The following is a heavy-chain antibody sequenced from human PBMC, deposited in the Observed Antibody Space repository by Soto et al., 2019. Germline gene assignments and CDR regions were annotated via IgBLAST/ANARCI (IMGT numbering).Heavy chain of an antibody. D-gene: IGHD6-13*01. V-gene: IGHV1-18*04. J-gene: IGHJ4*02. CDR3: ARAYSSSWYYRRFFDY. CDR2: ISAYNGNT. CDR1: GYTFTSYG. Sequence: EASVKVSCKASGYTFTSYGISWVRQAPGQGLEWMGWISAYNGNTNYAQKLQGRVTMTTDTSTSTAYMELRSLRSDDTAVYYCARAYSSSWYYRRFFDYWGQGTLVTVSS.